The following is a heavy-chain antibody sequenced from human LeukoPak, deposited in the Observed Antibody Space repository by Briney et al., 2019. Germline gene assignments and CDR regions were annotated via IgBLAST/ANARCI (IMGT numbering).Heavy chain of an antibody. D-gene: IGHD2-2*01. CDR2: IKQDGSEK. CDR3: ARHTLAYQLLSWFDP. J-gene: IGHJ5*02. Sequence: GGSLRLSCAASGFTFSSYWMSWVRQAPGKGLEWVANIKQDGSEKSYVDSVKGRFTISRDNAKNSLSLQMNSLRVEDTAVYYCARHTLAYQLLSWFDPWGQGTLVTVSS. CDR1: GFTFSSYW. V-gene: IGHV3-7*02.